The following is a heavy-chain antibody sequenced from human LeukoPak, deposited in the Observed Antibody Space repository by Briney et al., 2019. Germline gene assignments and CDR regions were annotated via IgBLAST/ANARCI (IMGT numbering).Heavy chain of an antibody. CDR3: ARADYYYYYMDV. CDR1: GGSISSYY. J-gene: IGHJ6*03. Sequence: SETLSLTCTVSGGSISSYYWSWIRQPPGKGLEWIGYIYYSGSTNYNPSLKSRVTISVDTSKNQFSLRLSSVTAADTAVYYCARADYYYYYMDVWGKGTTVTVSS. CDR2: IYYSGST. V-gene: IGHV4-59*01.